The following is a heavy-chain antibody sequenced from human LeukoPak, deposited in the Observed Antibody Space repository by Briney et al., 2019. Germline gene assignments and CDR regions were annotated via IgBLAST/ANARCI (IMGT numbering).Heavy chain of an antibody. CDR2: ISSSSSFM. CDR1: GFTFSGYT. CDR3: VRGGPSTWS. Sequence: GGSLRLSCAASGFTFSGYTMNRVRQAPGKGLEWVSSISSSSSFMYYVDAVKGRFTISGDNAKNSLHLQMNSLRAEDTAVYYCVRGGPSTWSWGQGTLVTVSS. V-gene: IGHV3-21*01. J-gene: IGHJ5*02. D-gene: IGHD2-15*01.